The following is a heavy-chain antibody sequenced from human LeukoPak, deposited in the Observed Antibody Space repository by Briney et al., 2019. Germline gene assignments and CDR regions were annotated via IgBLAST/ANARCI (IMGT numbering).Heavy chain of an antibody. CDR2: IYYTGST. CDR3: AREDGTAMDNAFDI. J-gene: IGHJ3*02. D-gene: IGHD5-18*01. Sequence: SSETLSLTCTVSGGSISSYYWSWIRQPPGKGPEWIGSIYYTGSTYHNPSLKSRVTISEDPSKNQFSLKLRSVTAADTAVYYCAREDGTAMDNAFDIWSQGTMVTVSS. V-gene: IGHV4-39*07. CDR1: GGSISSYY.